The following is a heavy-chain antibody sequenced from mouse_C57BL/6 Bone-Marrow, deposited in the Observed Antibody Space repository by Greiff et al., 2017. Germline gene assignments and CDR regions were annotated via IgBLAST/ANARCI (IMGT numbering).Heavy chain of an antibody. V-gene: IGHV1-4*01. D-gene: IGHD1-1*01. J-gene: IGHJ3*01. Sequence: QVQLQQSGAELARPGASVKMSCKASGYTFTSYTMHWVKQRPGQGLEWIGYINPSSGYTKYNQKFKDKATLTADKSSSTAYMQLSSLTSEDSAVYYCVRARSAAWFAFWGDGTLFTVSA. CDR1: GYTFTSYT. CDR3: VRARSAAWFAF. CDR2: INPSSGYT.